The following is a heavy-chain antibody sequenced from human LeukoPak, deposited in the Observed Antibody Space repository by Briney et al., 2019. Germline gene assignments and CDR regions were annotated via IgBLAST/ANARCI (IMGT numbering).Heavy chain of an antibody. Sequence: SETLSLTCTVSGGSVSSGSYYWSWIRQPPGKGLEWIGYIYYSGSTNYNPSLKSRVTISVDTSQNQFSLKLSSVTAADTAVYYCAATLGPNYDLLTGFDAFDIWGQGTMVTVSS. CDR2: IYYSGST. CDR3: AATLGPNYDLLTGFDAFDI. J-gene: IGHJ3*02. CDR1: GGSVSSGSYY. V-gene: IGHV4-61*01. D-gene: IGHD3-9*01.